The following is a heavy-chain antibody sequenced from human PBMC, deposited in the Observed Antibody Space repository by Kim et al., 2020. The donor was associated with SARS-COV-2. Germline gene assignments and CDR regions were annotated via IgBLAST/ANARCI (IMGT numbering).Heavy chain of an antibody. CDR2: INCNSGAT. CDR1: GYTFTGYY. Sequence: ASVKVSCKASGYTFTGYYIHWVRQAPGQGLEWMGRINCNSGATNYAQKFQGRVTMTRDTSITTAYMELSSLTSDDTAVFYCARELNNRVDDYWGQGTLVTVSS. V-gene: IGHV1-2*06. J-gene: IGHJ4*02. D-gene: IGHD3-3*01. CDR3: ARELNNRVDDY.